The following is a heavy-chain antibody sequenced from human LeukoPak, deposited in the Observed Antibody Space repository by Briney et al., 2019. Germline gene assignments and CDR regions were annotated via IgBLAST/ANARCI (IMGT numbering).Heavy chain of an antibody. CDR2: INPNSGGT. Sequence: VASVKVSCKASGYTFTGYYMHWVRQAPGQGLEWMGWINPNSGGTNYAQKFQGRVTMTRDTPISTAYMELSRLRSDDTAVYYCARGRVTMIVVVLDAFDIWGQGTMVTVSS. J-gene: IGHJ3*02. D-gene: IGHD3-22*01. CDR3: ARGRVTMIVVVLDAFDI. V-gene: IGHV1-2*02. CDR1: GYTFTGYY.